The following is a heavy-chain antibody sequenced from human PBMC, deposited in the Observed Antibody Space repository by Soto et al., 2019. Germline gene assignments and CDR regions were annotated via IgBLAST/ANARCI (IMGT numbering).Heavy chain of an antibody. D-gene: IGHD3-22*01. CDR3: ARGDDSSGYYPLYYYGMDV. V-gene: IGHV3-30-3*01. Sequence: GGSLRLSCRASGSSVSANYMGWVRQAPGKGLEWVAVISYDGSNKYYADSVKGRFTISRDNSKNTLYLQMNSLRAEDTAVYYCARGDDSSGYYPLYYYGMDVWGQGTTVTVSS. CDR1: GSSVSANY. CDR2: ISYDGSNK. J-gene: IGHJ6*02.